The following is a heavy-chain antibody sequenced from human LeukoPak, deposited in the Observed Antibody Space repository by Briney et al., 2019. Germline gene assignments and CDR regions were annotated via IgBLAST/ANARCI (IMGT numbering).Heavy chain of an antibody. D-gene: IGHD2-21*02. Sequence: GTLRLSFAASGFPFSCFAMSWIRPAPGKGLGGVSSINRSGESTFYAGSVEGRFTISRDNSKNTVSLQMESLRAEDTALYYCAKDRLLNCRGDCYIFDYWGQGTVVTVSS. J-gene: IGHJ4*02. V-gene: IGHV3-23*01. CDR1: GFPFSCFA. CDR3: AKDRLLNCRGDCYIFDY. CDR2: INRSGEST.